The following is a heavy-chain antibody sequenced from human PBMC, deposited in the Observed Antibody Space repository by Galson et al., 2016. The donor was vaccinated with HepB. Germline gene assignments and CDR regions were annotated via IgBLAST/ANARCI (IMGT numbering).Heavy chain of an antibody. V-gene: IGHV3-30*04. CDR1: GFTFSSYA. D-gene: IGHD6-19*01. CDR2: ISYDGSNK. CDR3: ARDQHRHYNSGWGYYYYGLDV. J-gene: IGHJ6*02. Sequence: SLRLSCAASGFTFSSYAMHWVRQAPGKGLEWVAVISYDGSNKYYADSVKGRFTNSRDNSKNTLYLQMNSLRAEDTAVYYCARDQHRHYNSGWGYYYYGLDVWGQGTTVTVSS.